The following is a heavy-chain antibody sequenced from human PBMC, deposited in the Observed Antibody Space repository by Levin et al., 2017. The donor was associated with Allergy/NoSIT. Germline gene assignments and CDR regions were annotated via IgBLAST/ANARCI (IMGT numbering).Heavy chain of an antibody. J-gene: IGHJ4*02. CDR2: INPGDSET. V-gene: IGHV5-51*01. D-gene: IGHD1-26*01. CDR3: SRAPTALGCDF. Sequence: GESLKISCKGSEYIFTNYWIHWVRQMPGNGLEWMGTINPGDSETRYSLSSQGQVTISVDRSINTAYLQWSRLKASDTAFYYCSRAPTALGCDFWGQGTLVTVSS. CDR1: EYIFTNYW.